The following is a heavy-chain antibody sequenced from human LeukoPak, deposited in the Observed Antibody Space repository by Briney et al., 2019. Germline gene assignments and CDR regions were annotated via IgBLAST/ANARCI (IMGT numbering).Heavy chain of an antibody. CDR3: AKSGSSWYSLFDY. J-gene: IGHJ4*02. Sequence: GGSLRLSXAASGFTFDDYAVHWVRQAPGKGLEWVSLISGDGGSTYYADSVKGRFTISRDNSKNSLYLQMNSLRTEDTALYYCAKSGSSWYSLFDYWGQGTLVTVSS. CDR2: ISGDGGST. D-gene: IGHD6-13*01. CDR1: GFTFDDYA. V-gene: IGHV3-43*02.